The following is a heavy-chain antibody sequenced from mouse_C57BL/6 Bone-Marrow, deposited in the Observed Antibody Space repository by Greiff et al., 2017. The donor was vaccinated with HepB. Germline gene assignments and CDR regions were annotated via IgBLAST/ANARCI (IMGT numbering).Heavy chain of an antibody. D-gene: IGHD1-1*01. Sequence: VQLQQSGAELVRPGASVTLSCKASGYTFTDYEMHWVKQTPVHGLEWIGAIDPETGGTAYNQKFKGKAILTADKSSSTAYMELRSLTSEDSAVYYCTRGPFITTVVATPFAYWGQGTLVTVSA. J-gene: IGHJ3*01. V-gene: IGHV1-15*01. CDR3: TRGPFITTVVATPFAY. CDR2: IDPETGGT. CDR1: GYTFTDYE.